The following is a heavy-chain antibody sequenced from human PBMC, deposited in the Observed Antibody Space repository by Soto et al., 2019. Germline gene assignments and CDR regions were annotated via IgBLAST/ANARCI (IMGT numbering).Heavy chain of an antibody. CDR3: ARIGVPGAIGVFDY. CDR2: VYFTGST. CDR1: GDSMNGYY. J-gene: IGHJ4*02. Sequence: SETLSLTCTVSGDSMNGYYWSWIRQAPGKTLEWIANVYFTGSTTYNPSLRSRLTVLLDTSKNQFSLQLSSVSAADTAFYYCARIGVPGAIGVFDYWGQGTLVTVSS. D-gene: IGHD3-10*01. V-gene: IGHV4-59*01.